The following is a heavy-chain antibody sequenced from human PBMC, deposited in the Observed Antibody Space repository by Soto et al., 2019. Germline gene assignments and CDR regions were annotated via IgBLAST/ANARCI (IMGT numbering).Heavy chain of an antibody. Sequence: VQLVQSGAEVKKPGSSVKLSCKASGGTFNRYTISWVRQAPGQGLEWMGGIIPIFGTAKYAQKFQGRVAIIADESTSAAYMEVRSLRSEDTAVYYCALWGFRDGNNSKYNYSGMDVWGQGTTVTVSS. V-gene: IGHV1-69*01. D-gene: IGHD1-1*01. CDR3: ALWGFRDGNNSKYNYSGMDV. CDR2: IIPIFGTA. CDR1: GGTFNRYT. J-gene: IGHJ6*02.